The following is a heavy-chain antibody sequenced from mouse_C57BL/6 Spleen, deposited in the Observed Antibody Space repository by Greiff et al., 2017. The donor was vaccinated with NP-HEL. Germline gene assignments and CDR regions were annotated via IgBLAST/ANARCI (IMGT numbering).Heavy chain of an antibody. V-gene: IGHV5-4*01. Sequence: EVQGVESGGGLVKPGGSLKLSCAASGFTFSSYAMSWVRQTPEKRLEWVATISGGGSYTYYSDNVKGRFTISRDNAKNNLYLQMSHLKSEDTAMYYCARAPTGTAWFAYWGQGTLVTVSA. CDR2: ISGGGSYT. CDR3: ARAPTGTAWFAY. D-gene: IGHD4-1*01. CDR1: GFTFSSYA. J-gene: IGHJ3*01.